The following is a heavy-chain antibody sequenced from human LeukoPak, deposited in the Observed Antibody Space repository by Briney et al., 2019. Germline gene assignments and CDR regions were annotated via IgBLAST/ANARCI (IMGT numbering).Heavy chain of an antibody. CDR2: IKSKTDGGTT. J-gene: IGHJ4*02. D-gene: IGHD4-17*01. CDR3: TTDTAGAGGFDY. CDR1: GFTFSNAW. V-gene: IGHV3-15*01. Sequence: PGGSLRLSCAASGFTFSNAWMSWVRQAPGKGLEWVGRIKSKTDGGTTDYAAPVKGRFTISRDDSKNTLYLQMNSLKTEHTAVYYCTTDTAGAGGFDYCGQGTLVTVSS.